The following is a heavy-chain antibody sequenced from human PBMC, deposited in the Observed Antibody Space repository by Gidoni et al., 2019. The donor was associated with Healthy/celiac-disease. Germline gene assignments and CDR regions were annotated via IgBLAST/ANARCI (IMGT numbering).Heavy chain of an antibody. D-gene: IGHD6-19*01. J-gene: IGHJ5*02. Sequence: QVQLVQSGAEGKKPGASVKVSCKASGYTFTGYYMHWVRQAPGQGLEWMGWINPNSGGTNYAQKFQGRVTMTRDTSISTAYMELSRLRSDDTAVYYCARCPGVSSADNWFDPWGQGTLVTVSS. V-gene: IGHV1-2*02. CDR1: GYTFTGYY. CDR3: ARCPGVSSADNWFDP. CDR2: INPNSGGT.